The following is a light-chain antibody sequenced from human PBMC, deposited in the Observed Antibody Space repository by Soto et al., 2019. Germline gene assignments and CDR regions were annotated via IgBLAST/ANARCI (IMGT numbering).Light chain of an antibody. CDR2: DAS. Sequence: PGERATLSCRASQSVSSYLAWFQQKPGQAPRLLIYDASIRATGIPARFSGSGSETDFTLTISSLEPEDYAVYYCQQRASWVTFGQGTRLEIK. V-gene: IGKV3-11*01. CDR3: QQRASWVT. CDR1: QSVSSY. J-gene: IGKJ5*01.